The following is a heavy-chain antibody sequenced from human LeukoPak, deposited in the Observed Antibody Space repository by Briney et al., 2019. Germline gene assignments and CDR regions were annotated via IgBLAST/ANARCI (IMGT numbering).Heavy chain of an antibody. CDR3: ARERQQLGPNWFDP. CDR1: GYTFTSYA. D-gene: IGHD6-13*01. V-gene: IGHV1-3*01. CDR2: INAGNGNT. Sequence: GASVKVSCKASGYTFTSYAMHWVRQAPGQRLEWMGWINAGNGNTKYSQKFQGRVTITRDTSASTAYMELSSLRSEDTAVYYCARERQQLGPNWFDPWGQGTLVTVSS. J-gene: IGHJ5*02.